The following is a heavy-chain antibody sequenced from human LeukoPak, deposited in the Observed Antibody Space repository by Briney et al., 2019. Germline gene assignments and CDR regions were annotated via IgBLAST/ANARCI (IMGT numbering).Heavy chain of an antibody. D-gene: IGHD5-24*01. CDR3: ARCEMATPDDAFHI. V-gene: IGHV5-51*01. Sequence: GESLKISCKGSGYSFTSYWIGWVRQMPGKGLEWMGIIYPGDSDTRYSPSFQGQVTISADKYISTAYLQWSSQTASHSAMQHCARCEMATPDDAFHIWRQKTILTVSS. CDR1: GYSFTSYW. J-gene: IGHJ3*02. CDR2: IYPGDSDT.